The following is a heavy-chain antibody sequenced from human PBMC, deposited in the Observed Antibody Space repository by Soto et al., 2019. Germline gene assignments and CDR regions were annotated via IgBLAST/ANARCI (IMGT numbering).Heavy chain of an antibody. J-gene: IGHJ6*02. Sequence: QVQLVESGGGVVQPGRSLRLSCAASGFTFSSYGMHWVRQAPGKGLEWVAVISYDGSNKYYADSVKGRFTISRDNSKNTLYLQMNSLRAEETAVYYCAKDRGYGDYYYYGMDVWGQGTTVTVSS. V-gene: IGHV3-30*18. CDR3: AKDRGYGDYYYYGMDV. CDR1: GFTFSSYG. CDR2: ISYDGSNK. D-gene: IGHD3-10*01.